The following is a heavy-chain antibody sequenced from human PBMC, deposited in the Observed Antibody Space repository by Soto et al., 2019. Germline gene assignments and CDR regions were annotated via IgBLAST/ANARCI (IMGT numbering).Heavy chain of an antibody. D-gene: IGHD4-4*01. J-gene: IGHJ6*01. V-gene: IGHV6-1*01. CDR3: ARGEMTTVNTRYYYGMDV. CDR2: TYYRSKGYN. Sequence: SQTLSLTCAISGDSVSSNSAAWNWIRKSPSRGLEWLGRTYYRSKGYNDYAVSVKSRITINPDTSKNQFSLQLNSVTPEDTAVYYRARGEMTTVNTRYYYGMDVWGQGTTVTVSS. CDR1: GDSVSSNSAA.